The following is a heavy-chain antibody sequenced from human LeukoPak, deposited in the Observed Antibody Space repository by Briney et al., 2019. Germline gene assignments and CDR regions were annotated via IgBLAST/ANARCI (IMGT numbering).Heavy chain of an antibody. J-gene: IGHJ6*03. D-gene: IGHD3-3*01. Sequence: ASVKVSCKASGYTFTSYGISWVRQAPGQGLEWMGWISAYNGNTNYAQKLQGRVTMTTDTSTSTAYMELRSLRSDDTAVYYCAGVHPLRADYDFWSGYYDYYYYMDVWGKGTTVTVSS. CDR1: GYTFTSYG. V-gene: IGHV1-18*01. CDR3: AGVHPLRADYDFWSGYYDYYYYMDV. CDR2: ISAYNGNT.